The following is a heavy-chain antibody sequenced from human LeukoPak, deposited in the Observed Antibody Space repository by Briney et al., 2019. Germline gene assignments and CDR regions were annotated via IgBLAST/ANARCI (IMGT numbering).Heavy chain of an antibody. CDR2: IYPAESDT. D-gene: IGHD6-19*01. J-gene: IGHJ3*02. V-gene: IGHV5-51*01. CDR1: GYTFSNFW. Sequence: GESLKISCRGSGYTFSNFWIGWVRQMPGKGLEWMGFIYPAESDTKYSPSFQGQVTISADKSLSTAYLQWTSLKASDTAMYYCASRIAVAGRRGDAFDIWGRGTMVTVSS. CDR3: ASRIAVAGRRGDAFDI.